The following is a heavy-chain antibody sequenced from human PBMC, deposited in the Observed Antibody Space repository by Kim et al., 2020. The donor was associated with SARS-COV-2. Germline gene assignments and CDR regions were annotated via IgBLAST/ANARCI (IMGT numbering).Heavy chain of an antibody. D-gene: IGHD3-22*01. CDR2: IHYTGRT. Sequence: SETLSLTCSVSGDSVISDEYYWTWIRQSPGRGLEWIGYIHYTGRTKYNPSLKSRLTLSVDTSKNQFSLKLNSVTAADTAVDYCARDRNLYDNSLSYWGQGILVTVSS. CDR3: ARDRNLYDNSLSY. V-gene: IGHV4-61*08. CDR1: GDSVISDEYY. J-gene: IGHJ4*02.